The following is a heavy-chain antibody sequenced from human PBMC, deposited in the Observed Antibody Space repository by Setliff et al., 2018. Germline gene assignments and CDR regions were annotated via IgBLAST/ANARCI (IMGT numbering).Heavy chain of an antibody. V-gene: IGHV1-69*13. CDR3: AGGQPLVRKYYYYMDV. D-gene: IGHD3-10*01. CDR2: IIPMFGT. Sequence: GASVKVSCKASGGTFSSYVISWVREAPGQGLEWMGGIIPMFGTNYAQKFQGRVTITEDEYTSTAYMELSSLGSEDTAVYYCAGGQPLVRKYYYYMDVWGKGTTVTVSS. J-gene: IGHJ6*03. CDR1: GGTFSSYV.